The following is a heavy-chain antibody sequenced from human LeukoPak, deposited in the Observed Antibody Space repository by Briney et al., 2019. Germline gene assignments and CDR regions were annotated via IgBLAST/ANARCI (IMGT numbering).Heavy chain of an antibody. CDR2: INPNSGGT. V-gene: IGHV1-2*02. Sequence: ASVKVSCKASGYTFTDYYMHWVRQAPGQGLEWMGWINPNSGGTNYAQKFQGRVTMTRDTSISTAYMELSRLRSDDTAVYYCARAAHYYDSSGYYPNDAFDIWGQGTMVTVSS. D-gene: IGHD3-22*01. J-gene: IGHJ3*02. CDR1: GYTFTDYY. CDR3: ARAAHYYDSSGYYPNDAFDI.